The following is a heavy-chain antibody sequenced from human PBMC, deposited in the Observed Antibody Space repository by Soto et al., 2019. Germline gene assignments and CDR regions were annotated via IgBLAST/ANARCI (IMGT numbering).Heavy chain of an antibody. J-gene: IGHJ6*02. CDR3: AKGYDFWREGTGMDV. V-gene: IGHV3-30*18. CDR2: ISYDGSNK. CDR1: GFTFSSYG. Sequence: VGSLRLSCAASGFTFSSYGMHWVRQAPGKGLEWVAVISYDGSNKYYADSVKGRFTISRDNSKNTLYLQMNSLRAEDTAVYYCAKGYDFWREGTGMDVWGQGTTVTVYS. D-gene: IGHD3-3*01.